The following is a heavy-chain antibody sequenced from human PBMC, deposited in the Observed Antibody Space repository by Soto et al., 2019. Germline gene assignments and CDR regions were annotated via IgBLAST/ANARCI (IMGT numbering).Heavy chain of an antibody. Sequence: SETLSLTCAVYGGSFSGYYWSWIRQPPGKGLEWIGEINHSGSTNYNPSLKSRVTISVDKSKNQFSLKRSSVTAADTAVYYCARDRNLPRGAFDIWGQGTMVTVSS. V-gene: IGHV4-34*01. D-gene: IGHD3-10*01. J-gene: IGHJ3*02. CDR3: ARDRNLPRGAFDI. CDR1: GGSFSGYY. CDR2: INHSGST.